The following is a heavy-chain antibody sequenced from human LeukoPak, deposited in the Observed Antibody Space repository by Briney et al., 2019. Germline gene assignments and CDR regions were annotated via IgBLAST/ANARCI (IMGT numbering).Heavy chain of an antibody. CDR1: GYTFTSYG. V-gene: IGHV1-18*01. CDR3: ARVIYSIPQYYYDSSGYADY. CDR2: ISAYNGNT. D-gene: IGHD3-22*01. Sequence: GASVKVSCKASGYTFTSYGISWVRQAPGQGLEWMGWISAYNGNTNYAQKFQGRVTMTTDTSTSTAYMELRSLRSDDTAVYYCARVIYSIPQYYYDSSGYADYWGQGTLVTVSS. J-gene: IGHJ4*02.